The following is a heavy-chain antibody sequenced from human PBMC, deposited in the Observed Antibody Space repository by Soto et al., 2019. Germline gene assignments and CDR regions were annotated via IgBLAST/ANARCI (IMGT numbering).Heavy chain of an antibody. CDR2: INPIFGTA. Sequence: SVKRSCKASGGTFSSYAISWVLQPPGQGLEWMGPINPIFGTANYAQKYQGRVTITEDESTSTAYMAQSSLRSEDTAVYSCATRKWELLGVYNWFDPWGQGTLVTVSS. CDR3: ATRKWELLGVYNWFDP. D-gene: IGHD1-26*01. V-gene: IGHV1-69*13. CDR1: GGTFSSYA. J-gene: IGHJ5*02.